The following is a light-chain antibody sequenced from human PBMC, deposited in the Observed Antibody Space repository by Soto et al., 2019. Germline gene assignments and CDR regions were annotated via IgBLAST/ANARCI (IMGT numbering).Light chain of an antibody. V-gene: IGKV3-15*01. CDR3: QQYNNWPPT. CDR1: QSVSSN. J-gene: IGKJ5*01. CDR2: GAS. Sequence: EIVMTQSPATLSVSPGERATLSCRASQSVSSNLAWYQQKPGQAPRLLIYGASTRATGIPASLSGSGSGTEFTLTISSLQSEDFAVYYCQQYNNWPPTFGQGTRLEIK.